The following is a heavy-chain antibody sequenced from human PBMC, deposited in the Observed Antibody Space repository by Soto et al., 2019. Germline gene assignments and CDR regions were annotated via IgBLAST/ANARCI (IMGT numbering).Heavy chain of an antibody. CDR2: IWYDGSNK. Sequence: QVQLVESGGGVVQPGRSLRLSCAASGFTFSSYGMHWVRQAPGKGLEWVAVIWYDGSNKYYADSVKGRFTISRDNTKNRLYLQMNSLRAEVTAVYYCARDLARIYDSSGYYYFDFYYYGMDVWGQGTTVTVSS. D-gene: IGHD3-22*01. J-gene: IGHJ6*02. CDR3: ARDLARIYDSSGYYYFDFYYYGMDV. V-gene: IGHV3-33*01. CDR1: GFTFSSYG.